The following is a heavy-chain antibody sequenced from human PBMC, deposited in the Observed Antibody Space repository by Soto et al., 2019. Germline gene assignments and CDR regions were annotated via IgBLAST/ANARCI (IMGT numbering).Heavy chain of an antibody. CDR2: IYYSGST. Sequence: QVQLQESGPGLVKPSQTLSLTCTVSGGSISSGGYYWSWIRQHPGKGLEWIGYIYYSGSTYYNPSLKSRVTISVDTSKNQFSLKLSSVTAADTAAYYCAREAAGILNWIDPWGQGTLVTVSS. CDR3: AREAAGILNWIDP. CDR1: GGSISSGGYY. D-gene: IGHD6-25*01. J-gene: IGHJ5*02. V-gene: IGHV4-31*03.